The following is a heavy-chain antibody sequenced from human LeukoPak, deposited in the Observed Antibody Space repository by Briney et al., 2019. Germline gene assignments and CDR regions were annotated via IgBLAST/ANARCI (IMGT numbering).Heavy chain of an antibody. CDR3: ASSTQISKYADY. CDR1: GFRFSDSW. Sequence: GGSLRLSCAASGFRFSDSWMTWVRQTPGKGLQWVASIHEDAGEKQYVESVRGRFTISRDNAKNSLYLQMNSLRVEDTAVYYCASSTQISKYADYWGQGALVTVSS. V-gene: IGHV3-7*05. CDR2: IHEDAGEK. J-gene: IGHJ4*02. D-gene: IGHD2-2*01.